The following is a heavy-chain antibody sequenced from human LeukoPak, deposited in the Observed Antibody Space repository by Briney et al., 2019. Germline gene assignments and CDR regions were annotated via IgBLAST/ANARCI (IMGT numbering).Heavy chain of an antibody. CDR1: GGSISSYY. V-gene: IGHV4-59*01. D-gene: IGHD1-26*01. J-gene: IGHJ4*02. CDR2: IYYSGST. Sequence: ASETLSLTCTVSGGSISSYYWSWIRQPPGKGLEWIGYIYYSGSTNYNPSLKSRVTISVDTSKNQFSLKLSSVTAADTAVYYCAREIVGATTFDYWGQGTLVTVSS. CDR3: AREIVGATTFDY.